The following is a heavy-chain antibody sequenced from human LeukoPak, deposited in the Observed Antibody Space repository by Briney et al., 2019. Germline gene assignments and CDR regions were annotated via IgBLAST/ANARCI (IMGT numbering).Heavy chain of an antibody. D-gene: IGHD3-22*01. V-gene: IGHV3-30*03. CDR2: ISYDGSNK. J-gene: IGHJ4*02. CDR3: ARDAVWGYYDSSGYYPLDY. CDR1: GFTFSSYG. Sequence: GGSLRLSCAASGFTFSSYGMHWVRQAPGKGLEWVAVISYDGSNKYYADSVKGRFTISRDNSKNTLYLQMNSLRAEDTAVYYCARDAVWGYYDSSGYYPLDYWGQGTLVTVSS.